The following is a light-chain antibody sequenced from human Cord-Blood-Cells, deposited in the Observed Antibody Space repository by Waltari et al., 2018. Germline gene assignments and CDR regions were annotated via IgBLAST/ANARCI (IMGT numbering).Light chain of an antibody. CDR2: AAS. Sequence: IQMTQSPSSLSASVGDNVPITCRASQSISSYLNWYQQKPGKAPKLLIYAASSLQSGVPSRFSGSGSGTDFTLTINSLQPEDFATYYCQQSYSTPPTFGGGTKVEIK. CDR1: QSISSY. CDR3: QQSYSTPPT. J-gene: IGKJ4*01. V-gene: IGKV1-39*01.